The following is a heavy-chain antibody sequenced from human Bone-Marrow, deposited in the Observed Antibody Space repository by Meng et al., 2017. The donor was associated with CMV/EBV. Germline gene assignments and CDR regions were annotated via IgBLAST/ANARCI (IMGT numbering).Heavy chain of an antibody. CDR1: GFTFSNYG. CDR2: IWYDGGNK. V-gene: IGHV3-33*03. D-gene: IGHD3-3*01. Sequence: GGSLRLSCAASGFTFSNYGMHWVRQAPGKGLEWVAVIWYDGGNKYYADSVKGRFTISRDNAKNSLFLQMNSLRAEDTAVYYCAKDGGVRFLEWFFDYWGQGTLVTVSS. CDR3: AKDGGVRFLEWFFDY. J-gene: IGHJ4*02.